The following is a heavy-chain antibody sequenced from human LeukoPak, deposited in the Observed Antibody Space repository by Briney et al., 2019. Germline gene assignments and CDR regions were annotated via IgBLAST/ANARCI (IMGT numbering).Heavy chain of an antibody. CDR2: TYYRPKFDT. V-gene: IGHV6-1*01. CDR1: GDSLSNNNVA. Sequence: QSQTLSLTCAISGDSLSNNNVAWNWIRQSPSRGLEWLGRTYYRPKFDTDYAVSVKSRIAINSDTSKNQFSLQLNSVTPEDTGGYYCARGSHSSFDYWGQGNLVTVSS. J-gene: IGHJ4*02. D-gene: IGHD3-10*01. CDR3: ARGSHSSFDY.